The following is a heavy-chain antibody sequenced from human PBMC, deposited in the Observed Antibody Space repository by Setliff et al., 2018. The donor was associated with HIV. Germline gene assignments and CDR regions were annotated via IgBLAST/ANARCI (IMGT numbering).Heavy chain of an antibody. V-gene: IGHV1-18*01. D-gene: IGHD5-12*01. CDR3: ARGKTWLRFLDY. CDR2: INTHSGYT. Sequence: ASVKVSCKASGYTFNNYGISWVRQAPGQGLEWMGWINTHSGYTNHAQNVQGRVTVTMDTSTSTAYMELRSLKSDDTAVYYCARGKTWLRFLDYWGQGTLVTVSS. J-gene: IGHJ4*02. CDR1: GYTFNNYG.